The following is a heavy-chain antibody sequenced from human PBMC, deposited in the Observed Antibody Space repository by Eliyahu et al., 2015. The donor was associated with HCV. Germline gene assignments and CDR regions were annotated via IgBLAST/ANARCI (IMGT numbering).Heavy chain of an antibody. CDR3: ATRGGTGYLDY. Sequence: QVQLQQWGAGLLKPSETLSLTCAVYGGSFSDYYWSWIRQPPGKGLEWIGEINHGGSTNYNPSLKSRVTISVDTSKNQFALRLSSVTAADTAVYYCATRGGTGYLDYWGQGTLVTVSS. V-gene: IGHV4-34*01. CDR2: INHGGST. J-gene: IGHJ4*02. D-gene: IGHD3/OR15-3a*01. CDR1: GGSFSDYY.